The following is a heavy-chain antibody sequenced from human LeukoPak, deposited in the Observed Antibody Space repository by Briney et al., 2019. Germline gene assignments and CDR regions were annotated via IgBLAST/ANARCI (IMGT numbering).Heavy chain of an antibody. Sequence: GGSLRLSCAASGFTFSSYWMSWVRQPPGKGLEWVSSISSSSSYIYYPDSVKGRFTISRDNAKNSLYLQMNSLRAEDTAVYYCARTPHSGSYRVDYWGQGTLVTVSS. J-gene: IGHJ4*02. V-gene: IGHV3-21*01. CDR1: GFTFSSYW. CDR3: ARTPHSGSYRVDY. CDR2: ISSSSSYI. D-gene: IGHD1-26*01.